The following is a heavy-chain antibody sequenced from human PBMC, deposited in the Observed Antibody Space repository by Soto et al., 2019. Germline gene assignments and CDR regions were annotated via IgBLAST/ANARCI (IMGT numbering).Heavy chain of an antibody. V-gene: IGHV4-59*08. CDR2: IYYSGST. CDR3: ARLTMVRGVIVDSY. CDR1: GGSISSYY. Sequence: PSETLSLTCTVSGGSISSYYLSWIRQPPGKGLEWIGYIYYSGSTNYNPSLKSRVTISIDTSRNQFSLKLSSVTAADTAVYYCARLTMVRGVIVDSYWGQGTLVTVSS. D-gene: IGHD3-10*01. J-gene: IGHJ4*02.